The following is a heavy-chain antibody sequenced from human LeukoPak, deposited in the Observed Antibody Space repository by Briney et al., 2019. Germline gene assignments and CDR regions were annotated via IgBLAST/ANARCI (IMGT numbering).Heavy chain of an antibody. J-gene: IGHJ4*02. CDR1: GFTFNIFW. Sequence: PGGSLRLSCAAPGFTFNIFWMSWVRQAPGKGLEWVANIKHDGSEKYYGDSVGGRFTISRDNAKNSLILQMNSLRGEDTAVYYCARALGNSTGDYWGQGTLVTVSS. CDR2: IKHDGSEK. V-gene: IGHV3-7*04. D-gene: IGHD7-27*01. CDR3: ARALGNSTGDY.